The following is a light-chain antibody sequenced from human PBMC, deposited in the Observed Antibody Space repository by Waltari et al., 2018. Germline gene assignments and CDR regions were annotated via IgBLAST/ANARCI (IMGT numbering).Light chain of an antibody. V-gene: IGLV2-14*03. CDR2: DVS. Sequence: QQRPGKAPKLMIYDVSYRPSGISSRFSGPKSGSTASLTIYGLQAEDEADYYCSSFTSASTVGVIFGGGTKLTVL. J-gene: IGLJ2*01. CDR3: SSFTSASTVGVI.